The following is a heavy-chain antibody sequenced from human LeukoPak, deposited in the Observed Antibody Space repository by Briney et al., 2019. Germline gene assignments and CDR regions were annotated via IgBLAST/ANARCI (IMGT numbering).Heavy chain of an antibody. J-gene: IGHJ5*02. Sequence: SVKVSCKASGGTFSSYAISWVRQAPGQGLEWMGRIIPILGIANYAQKFQGRVTITADKSTSTAYMELSRLRSDDTAVYYCASQPIVVVPAAIRENWFDPWGQGTLVTVSS. CDR3: ASQPIVVVPAAIRENWFDP. CDR1: GGTFSSYA. V-gene: IGHV1-69*04. CDR2: IIPILGIA. D-gene: IGHD2-2*02.